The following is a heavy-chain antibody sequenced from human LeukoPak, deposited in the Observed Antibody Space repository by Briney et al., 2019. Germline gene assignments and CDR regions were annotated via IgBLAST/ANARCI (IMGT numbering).Heavy chain of an antibody. Sequence: PGGSLRLSCAASGLTFSSFWMTWVRQAPGKGLEWVANIKQDGSEMYYVDSVKGRFTISRDNAKNSLYLQMNSLRAEDTAVYYCARDRSRCVYWGQGTLVTVSS. V-gene: IGHV3-7*01. D-gene: IGHD3-10*01. CDR1: GLTFSSFW. CDR2: IKQDGSEM. CDR3: ARDRSRCVY. J-gene: IGHJ4*02.